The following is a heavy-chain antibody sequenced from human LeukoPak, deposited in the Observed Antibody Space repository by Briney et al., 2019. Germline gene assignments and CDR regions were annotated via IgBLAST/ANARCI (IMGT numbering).Heavy chain of an antibody. D-gene: IGHD6-13*01. Sequence: GGSLRLSCAASGFTFSSFAMIWVRQPPGKGLEWVSGINWNGGSTGYADSVKGRFTISRDNAKNSLYLQMNSLRAEGTALYYCARAYSSSWAPRGYYMDVWGKGTTVTVSS. CDR2: INWNGGST. J-gene: IGHJ6*03. CDR3: ARAYSSSWAPRGYYMDV. CDR1: GFTFSSFA. V-gene: IGHV3-20*04.